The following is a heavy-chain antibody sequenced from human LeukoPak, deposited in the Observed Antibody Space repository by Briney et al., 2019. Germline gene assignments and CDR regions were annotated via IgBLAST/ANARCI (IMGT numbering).Heavy chain of an antibody. CDR3: ARGYYDFWSGYSIYFDY. D-gene: IGHD3-3*01. J-gene: IGHJ4*02. V-gene: IGHV4-61*02. CDR2: IYTSGST. Sequence: SQTLSLTCTVSGGSISSGSYYWSWIRQPAGKGLEWIGRIYTSGSTNYNPSLKSRVTISVDTSKNQFSLKLSSVTAADTAVYYCARGYYDFWSGYSIYFDYWGQGTLVTVSS. CDR1: GGSISSGSYY.